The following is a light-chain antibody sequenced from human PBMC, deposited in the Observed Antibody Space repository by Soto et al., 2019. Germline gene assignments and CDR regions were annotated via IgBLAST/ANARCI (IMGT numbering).Light chain of an antibody. CDR1: SSNIGAGYD. Sequence: QSVLTQPPSVSGAPGQRVTISCTGSSSNIGAGYDVHWYQQFPATAPKLLIYGDTTRPSGVPDRFSGSKSGTSASLAITGLQAADEADYYCQSYDSSLSGSVFGGGTKLTVL. CDR2: GDT. J-gene: IGLJ3*02. V-gene: IGLV1-40*01. CDR3: QSYDSSLSGSV.